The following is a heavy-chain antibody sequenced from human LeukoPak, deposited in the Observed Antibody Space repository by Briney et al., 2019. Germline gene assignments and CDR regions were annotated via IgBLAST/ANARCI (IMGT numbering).Heavy chain of an antibody. V-gene: IGHV3-48*01. J-gene: IGHJ3*02. Sequence: GGSLRLSCAASGFTFTIFGLNWVRQAPGKVPEWGSYTDARSGITYYADSVQGRLTISTDNAKESVFLQMNSLGADDTAVYYCARTYDFGRGPPGDAFDNWGPGTLVTVSS. CDR3: ARTYDFGRGPPGDAFDN. CDR1: GFTFTIFG. CDR2: TDARSGIT. D-gene: IGHD3/OR15-3a*01.